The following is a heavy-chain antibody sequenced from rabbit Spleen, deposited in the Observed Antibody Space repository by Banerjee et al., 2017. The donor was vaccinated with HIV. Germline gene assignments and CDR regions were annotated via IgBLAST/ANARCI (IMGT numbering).Heavy chain of an antibody. CDR1: GFSFSSRYY. CDR3: ARDLDDVIGWNFGW. CDR2: IDSGSSGFT. J-gene: IGHJ4*01. Sequence: QSLEESGGDLVKPGASLTLTCTASGFSFSSRYYMCWVRQAPGKRPEWIACIDSGSSGFTYYASWAKGRFTISKTSSTTVTLQMTSLTAADTATYFCARDLDDVIGWNFGWWGPGTLVTVS. D-gene: IGHD4-1*01. V-gene: IGHV1S40*01.